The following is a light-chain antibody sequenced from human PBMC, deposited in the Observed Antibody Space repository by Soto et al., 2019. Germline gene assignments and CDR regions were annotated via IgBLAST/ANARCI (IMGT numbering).Light chain of an antibody. CDR3: QQYNVYSPT. J-gene: IGKJ1*01. CDR2: DAS. CDR1: QTISSW. V-gene: IGKV1-5*01. Sequence: IPMTQSPSTLSGSVGDRVTITCRASQTISSWLAWYQQKPGKAPNLLIYDASSLESGVPLRFSGSGSGTEFTLTISSLQPDDSATYYCQQYNVYSPTFGQGTKVDIK.